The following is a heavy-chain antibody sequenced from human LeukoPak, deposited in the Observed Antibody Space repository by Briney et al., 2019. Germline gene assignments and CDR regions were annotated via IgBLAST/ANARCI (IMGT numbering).Heavy chain of an antibody. Sequence: PGGSLRLSCAASGFTLNGYWMHWVRQAPGKGLVWVSRINSDGSTTSYADSVKGRFTISRDNSKNTLYLQMNSLRAEDTAVYFCARVATGSYDWFDPWGQGTLVTVSS. V-gene: IGHV3-74*01. CDR2: INSDGSTT. J-gene: IGHJ5*02. CDR1: GFTLNGYW. D-gene: IGHD3-10*01. CDR3: ARVATGSYDWFDP.